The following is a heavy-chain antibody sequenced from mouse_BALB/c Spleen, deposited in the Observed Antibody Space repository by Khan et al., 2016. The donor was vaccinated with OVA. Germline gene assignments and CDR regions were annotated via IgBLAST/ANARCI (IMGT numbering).Heavy chain of an antibody. J-gene: IGHJ3*01. Sequence: QVQLQQSGGDLMKPGASVKISCKATDYTFSSYWIEWVKQRPGHGLEWIGQIFPGSVSTTYNEKFKGKDTFTADTSSNTAYMQLSSLTSEDSAFYYCARGGYGVFAYWGQGTLVTVSA. D-gene: IGHD2-2*01. CDR1: DYTFSSYW. CDR3: ARGGYGVFAY. CDR2: IFPGSVST. V-gene: IGHV1-9*01.